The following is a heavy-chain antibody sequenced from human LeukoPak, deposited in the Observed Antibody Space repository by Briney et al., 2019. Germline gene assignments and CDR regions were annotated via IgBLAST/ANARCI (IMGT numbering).Heavy chain of an antibody. CDR3: ARRAVLLGDAFDI. CDR1: GGSISSYY. J-gene: IGHJ3*02. Sequence: PSETLSLTCTVSGGSISSYYWSWIRQPPGKGLEWIGYIYYSGSTNYNPSLKSRVTISVDTSKNQFSLKLSSVTAADTAVYYCARRAVLLGDAFDIWGQGTMVTVSS. D-gene: IGHD3-10*01. CDR2: IYYSGST. V-gene: IGHV4-59*08.